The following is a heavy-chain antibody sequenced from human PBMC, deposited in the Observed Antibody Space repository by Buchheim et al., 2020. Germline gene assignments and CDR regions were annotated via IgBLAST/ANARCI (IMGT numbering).Heavy chain of an antibody. J-gene: IGHJ3*02. V-gene: IGHV3-15*01. CDR2: IKSKTDGGTT. CDR1: GFTFSNAW. CDR3: TTDTLGGWELPDAFDI. D-gene: IGHD1-26*01. Sequence: EVQLVESGGGLVKPGGSLRLSCAASGFTFSNAWMSWVRQAPGEGREWVGRIKSKTDGGTTDYATPVKGRFTISRDDSKKSLYLPMHSQTTEDTAVYYCTTDTLGGWELPDAFDIWGQGT.